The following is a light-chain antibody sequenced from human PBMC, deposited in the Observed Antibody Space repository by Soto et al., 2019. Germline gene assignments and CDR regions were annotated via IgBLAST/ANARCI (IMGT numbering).Light chain of an antibody. CDR2: KAS. J-gene: IGKJ1*01. CDR3: QQGKDFPPST. CDR1: ESIGGW. V-gene: IGKV1-5*03. Sequence: DIQMTQSPSTLSASVGDTVTITCRASESIGGWLAWYQQKPGRAPKLLIYKASTLESEVPSRFSGSGSGTEFTLTISSLQPDDFATYYCQQGKDFPPSTFVPGTKVEIK.